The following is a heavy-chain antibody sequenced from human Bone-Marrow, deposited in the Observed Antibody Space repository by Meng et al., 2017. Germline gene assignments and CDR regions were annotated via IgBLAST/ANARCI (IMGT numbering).Heavy chain of an antibody. CDR3: ARDEDISAAGKLFVDY. J-gene: IGHJ4*02. D-gene: IGHD6-25*01. V-gene: IGHV1-2*06. CDR2: SNPKSGDT. CDR1: GYHFPNYY. Sequence: ASVTVSCKPSGYHFPNYYIHWVRRAPGQGLEWMGRSNPKSGDTHYAQKFQARVTMTGDTSISTAYMELGGLRSDDAAMYYCARDEDISAAGKLFVDYWGQGTLVTGSS.